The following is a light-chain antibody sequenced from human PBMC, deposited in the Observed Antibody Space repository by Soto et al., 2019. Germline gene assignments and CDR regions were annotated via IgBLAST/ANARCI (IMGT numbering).Light chain of an antibody. Sequence: EIVMKQSPATLSVSQGERATLSCRASQSVSSNLAWYQQKPGQAPRLLIYGASTRATGIPARFSGSGSGTEFTLTISSLQSEDFAVYYCQQYNNWLTFGGGTKVDI. CDR2: GAS. J-gene: IGKJ4*01. V-gene: IGKV3-15*01. CDR1: QSVSSN. CDR3: QQYNNWLT.